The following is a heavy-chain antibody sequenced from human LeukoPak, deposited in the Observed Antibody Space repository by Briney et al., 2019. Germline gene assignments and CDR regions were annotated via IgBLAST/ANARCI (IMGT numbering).Heavy chain of an antibody. CDR1: GGTFSSYA. V-gene: IGHV1-69*13. CDR2: IIPIFGTA. CDR3: ARVPVGSGSYHPYYGMDV. J-gene: IGHJ6*02. D-gene: IGHD3-10*01. Sequence: ASVTVSRTASGGTFSSYAISWVRQAPGQGLEWMGGIIPIFGTANYAQKFQGRVTITADESTSTAYMELSSLRSEDTAVYYCARVPVGSGSYHPYYGMDVWGQGTTVTVSS.